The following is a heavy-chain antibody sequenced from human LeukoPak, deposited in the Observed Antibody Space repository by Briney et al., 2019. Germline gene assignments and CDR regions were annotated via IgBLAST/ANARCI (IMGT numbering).Heavy chain of an antibody. Sequence: GGSLRLSCAASGFNFSNYGMHWVRQAPGKGLEWVAVVSYDGSNKYYADSVKGRFTISRDNSKNTLSLQMSSLRAEDTAVYYCAKAETMTQRGYFDYWGQGTLVTVSS. CDR1: GFNFSNYG. J-gene: IGHJ4*02. V-gene: IGHV3-30*18. CDR2: VSYDGSNK. D-gene: IGHD1-1*01. CDR3: AKAETMTQRGYFDY.